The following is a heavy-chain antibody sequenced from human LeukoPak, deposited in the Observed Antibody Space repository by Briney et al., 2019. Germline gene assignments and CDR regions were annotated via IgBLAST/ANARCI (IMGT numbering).Heavy chain of an antibody. V-gene: IGHV1-8*01. CDR1: GYTFTSYD. CDR3: ARVGSSQPYYFDY. D-gene: IGHD6-13*01. J-gene: IGHJ4*02. CDR2: MNPNSGNT. Sequence: ASVKVSCKASGYTFTSYDINWVRQATGQGLEWMGWMNPNSGNTGYAQKFQGRVTMTRNTSISTAYMELRSLRSDDTAVYYCARVGSSQPYYFDYWGQGTLVTVSS.